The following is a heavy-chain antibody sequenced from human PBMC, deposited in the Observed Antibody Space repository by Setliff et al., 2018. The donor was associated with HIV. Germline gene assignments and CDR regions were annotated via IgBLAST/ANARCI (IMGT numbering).Heavy chain of an antibody. D-gene: IGHD6-19*01. CDR3: ARGRGIAVAGAGFDY. Sequence: PSETLSLTCTVSGGSISSGSYYWSWIRQPAGKGLGWIGRIYTSGSTNYNPSLKSRVTISVDTSKNQFSLKLSSVTAADTAVYYCARGRGIAVAGAGFDYWGQGTLVTVSS. J-gene: IGHJ4*02. V-gene: IGHV4-61*02. CDR1: GGSISSGSYY. CDR2: IYTSGST.